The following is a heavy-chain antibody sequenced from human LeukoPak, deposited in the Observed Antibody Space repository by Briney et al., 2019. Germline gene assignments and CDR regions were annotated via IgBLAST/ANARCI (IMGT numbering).Heavy chain of an antibody. J-gene: IGHJ4*02. CDR3: ARGGSGSLEPPLDY. CDR2: ISTDGSST. D-gene: IGHD1-26*01. V-gene: IGHV3-74*01. Sequence: GGSLRLSCAASGFIFSSYWMHWVRHAPGKGLVWVSRISTDGSSTSYADSVKGRFTISRDNAKNTLYLQMNSLRAEDTAVYYCARGGSGSLEPPLDYWGQGTLVTVSS. CDR1: GFIFSSYW.